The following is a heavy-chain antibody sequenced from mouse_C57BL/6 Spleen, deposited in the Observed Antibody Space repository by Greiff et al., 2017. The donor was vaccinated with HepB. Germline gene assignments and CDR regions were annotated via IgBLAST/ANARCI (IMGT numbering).Heavy chain of an antibody. D-gene: IGHD4-1*01. CDR3: AREELYWDWFAY. CDR2: IYPGDGDT. V-gene: IGHV1-80*01. Sequence: VQLQESGAELVKPGASVKISCKASGYAFSSYWMNWVKQRPGKGLEWIGQIYPGDGDTNYNGKFKGKATLTADKSSSTAYMQLSSLTSEDSAVYFCAREELYWDWFAYWGQGTLVTVSA. CDR1: GYAFSSYW. J-gene: IGHJ3*01.